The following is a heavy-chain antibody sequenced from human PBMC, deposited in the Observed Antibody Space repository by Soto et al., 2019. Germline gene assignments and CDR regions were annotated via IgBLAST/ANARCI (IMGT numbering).Heavy chain of an antibody. CDR2: IYYSGST. CDR3: ARNPTTVTTNYFDY. D-gene: IGHD4-17*01. Sequence: SETLSLTCTVSGGSISSYYWSWIRQPPGKGLEWIGYIYYSGSTNYNPSLKSRVTISVDTSKNQFSLKLSSVTAADTAVYYCARNPTTVTTNYFDYWGQGTLVTVS. J-gene: IGHJ4*02. V-gene: IGHV4-59*08. CDR1: GGSISSYY.